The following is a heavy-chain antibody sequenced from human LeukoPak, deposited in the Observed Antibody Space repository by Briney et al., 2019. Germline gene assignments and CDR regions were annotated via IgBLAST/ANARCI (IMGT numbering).Heavy chain of an antibody. J-gene: IGHJ4*02. CDR3: ARSDYFDH. Sequence: GGSLRLSCAASGFSFSSQWMHWVRQAPGKGLVWVARINSAGSSTRYADSVKGRFTVSRDNANNTLYLQMNSLRAEDTAVYYCARSDYFDHWGQGTLVTVSS. V-gene: IGHV3-74*01. CDR2: INSAGSST. CDR1: GFSFSSQW.